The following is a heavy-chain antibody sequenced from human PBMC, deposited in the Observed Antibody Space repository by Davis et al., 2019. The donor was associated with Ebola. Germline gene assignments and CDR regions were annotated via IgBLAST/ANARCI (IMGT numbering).Heavy chain of an antibody. CDR2: ISAYNGNT. CDR3: ARVGTGEYYNYGMDV. D-gene: IGHD4-17*01. J-gene: IGHJ6*02. V-gene: IGHV1-18*01. CDR1: GYTFTSYG. Sequence: ASVKVSCKASGYTFTSYGISWVRQAPAQGLEWMGWISAYNGNTNYAQKLQGRVTMTTDTSTSTAYMELRSLRSDDTAVYYCARVGTGEYYNYGMDVWGQGTTVTVSS.